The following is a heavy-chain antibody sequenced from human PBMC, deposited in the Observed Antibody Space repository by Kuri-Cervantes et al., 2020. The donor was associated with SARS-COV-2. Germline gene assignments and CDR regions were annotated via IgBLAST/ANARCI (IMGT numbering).Heavy chain of an antibody. CDR1: GFTFSSYS. D-gene: IGHD3-9*01. Sequence: GESLKISCAASGFTFSSYSMNWVRQAPGKGLEWVSYISSSSSTIYYADSVKGRFTISGDNAKNSLYLQMNSLRDEDTAVYYCARGSEAGYYYFDYRGQGTLVTVSS. J-gene: IGHJ4*02. CDR2: ISSSSSTI. CDR3: ARGSEAGYYYFDY. V-gene: IGHV3-48*02.